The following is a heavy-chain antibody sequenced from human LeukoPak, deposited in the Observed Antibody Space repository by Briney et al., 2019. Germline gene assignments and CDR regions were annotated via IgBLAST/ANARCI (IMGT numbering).Heavy chain of an antibody. Sequence: PGGSLRLSCAASGFTVSSNYMSWVRQAPGKGLEWVSVIYSGGSTYYADSVKGRFTISRHNSKNTLYLQMNSLRAEDTAVYYCARVVGSGRYVVDCWGQGTLVTVSS. CDR2: IYSGGST. D-gene: IGHD6-19*01. CDR1: GFTVSSNY. CDR3: ARVVGSGRYVVDC. J-gene: IGHJ4*02. V-gene: IGHV3-53*04.